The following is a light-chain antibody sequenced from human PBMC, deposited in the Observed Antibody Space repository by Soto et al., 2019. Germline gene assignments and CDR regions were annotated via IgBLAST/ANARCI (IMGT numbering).Light chain of an antibody. CDR3: QHRSNWRGT. Sequence: EIVLTQSPATVSLSPGEGVTLSCRASQSISKYLAWYQQKPGQAPRLLIYDASTRATGIPARFSGSGSGTDFTLTISSLEAEDFAIYYCQHRSNWRGTFGGGTRVDI. CDR2: DAS. V-gene: IGKV3-11*01. J-gene: IGKJ4*01. CDR1: QSISKY.